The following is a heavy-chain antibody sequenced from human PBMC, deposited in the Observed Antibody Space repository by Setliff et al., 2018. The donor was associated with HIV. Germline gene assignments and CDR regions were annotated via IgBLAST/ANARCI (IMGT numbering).Heavy chain of an antibody. V-gene: IGHV1-18*01. J-gene: IGHJ6*03. CDR1: GYTFTTYG. Sequence: GASVKVSCKASGYTFTTYGITWVRQAPGQGLEWMGWISTYNGNTNYAQKFQGRVTMTTVTSTSTAYMELRSLRSDDTAVHYCARLSIPAYYYMDVWGKGTTVTVSS. D-gene: IGHD2-21*01. CDR2: ISTYNGNT. CDR3: ARLSIPAYYYMDV.